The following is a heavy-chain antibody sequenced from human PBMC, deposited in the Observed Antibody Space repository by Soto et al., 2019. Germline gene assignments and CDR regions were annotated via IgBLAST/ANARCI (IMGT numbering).Heavy chain of an antibody. D-gene: IGHD2-2*01. J-gene: IGHJ6*03. V-gene: IGHV4-34*04. CDR3: ARRRTIYYYMDD. Sequence: QVQLQQWGAGLLKPSETLSLSCAVYGGSFSDDYWSWIRQPPGKGPERIGETNHSGRTNNNPSLKSRDTMSVDTSKNQLSLKLSSVTAADTAVYYCARRRTIYYYMDDWGKGTTVTVSS. CDR1: GGSFSDDY. CDR2: TNHSGRT.